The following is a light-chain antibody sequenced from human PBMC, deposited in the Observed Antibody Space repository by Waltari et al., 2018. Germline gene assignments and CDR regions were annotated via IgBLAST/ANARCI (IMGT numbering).Light chain of an antibody. CDR1: SGDVGDYNY. V-gene: IGLV2-11*01. CDR2: DGN. Sequence: QSALTQPRSVSGSPGQSVTISCAGTSGDVGDYNYVSWYQQHPGKAPEFLIYDGNKRPLGVPDRFSGSTSGNTTSLTISGLQVEDEGDYYCCSYVGTNTFGVCGGGTKLTVL. J-gene: IGLJ3*02. CDR3: CSYVGTNTFGV.